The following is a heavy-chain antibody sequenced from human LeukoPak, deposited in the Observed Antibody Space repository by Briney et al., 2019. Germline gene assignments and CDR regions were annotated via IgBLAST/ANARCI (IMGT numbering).Heavy chain of an antibody. CDR2: IYTSGST. D-gene: IGHD6-19*01. V-gene: IGHV4-61*02. CDR3: ARALAVAGPKYFDY. J-gene: IGHJ4*02. Sequence: SETLSLTCTVSGGSISSGSYYWSWIRQPAGKGLEWIGRIYTSGSTNYNPSLKSRVTISVDTSKNQFSLKLSPVTAADTAVYYCARALAVAGPKYFDYWGQGTLVTVSS. CDR1: GGSISSGSYY.